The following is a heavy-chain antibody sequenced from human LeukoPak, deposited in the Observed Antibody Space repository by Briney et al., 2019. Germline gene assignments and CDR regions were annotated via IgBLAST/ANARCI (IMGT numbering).Heavy chain of an antibody. J-gene: IGHJ4*02. V-gene: IGHV4-38-2*01. D-gene: IGHD6-19*01. CDR3: ARSEGGWSTGVDY. CDR1: GHSISIGYY. Sequence: PSETLSLIRAVSGHSISIGYYWGWIRQPPGKGLEGIGSIYHSQSTYYNPSLKSRITISADTPKNQCSLKLSCVTAADTAVYYCARSEGGWSTGVDYWGQGTLVTVSS. CDR2: IYHSQST.